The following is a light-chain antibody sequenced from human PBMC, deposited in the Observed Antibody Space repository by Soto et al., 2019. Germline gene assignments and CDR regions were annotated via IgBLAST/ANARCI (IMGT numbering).Light chain of an antibody. J-gene: IGKJ1*01. V-gene: IGKV1-5*03. CDR1: QSVGTW. Sequence: DIPMTQSPSTLSASVGDRVTITCRASQSVGTWLAWYQKKPGKAPKLLIHKASSLVSGVPSSFSGSGSGTEFTLTISSLQPDDFATYYCQQYNSFSWTFGQGTKVEIK. CDR2: KAS. CDR3: QQYNSFSWT.